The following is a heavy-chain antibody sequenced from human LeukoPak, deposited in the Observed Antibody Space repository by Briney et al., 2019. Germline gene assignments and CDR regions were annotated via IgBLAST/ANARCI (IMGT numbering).Heavy chain of an antibody. Sequence: GASVKVSCKASGYTFTGYYMHWVRQAPGQGLEWMGWINPNSGGTNYAQKFQGRVTMTRDTSISTAYMELSRLRSDDTAVYYCARVVVPAAMQLDYYYYMDVWGKGTTVTISS. CDR1: GYTFTGYY. J-gene: IGHJ6*03. V-gene: IGHV1-2*02. CDR2: INPNSGGT. CDR3: ARVVVPAAMQLDYYYYMDV. D-gene: IGHD2-2*01.